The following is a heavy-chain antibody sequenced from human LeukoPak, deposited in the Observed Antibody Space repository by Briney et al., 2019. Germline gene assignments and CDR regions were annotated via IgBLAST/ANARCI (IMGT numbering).Heavy chain of an antibody. CDR2: IYYSGST. Sequence: SETLSLTCTVSGGSISSHYWSWIRQPPGKGLEWIGYIYYSGSTNYNPSLKSRVTISVDTSKDQFSLKLSSVTAADTAVYYCARDTWSAFDPWGQRTLVTVSS. D-gene: IGHD2-8*01. CDR1: GGSISSHY. V-gene: IGHV4-59*11. J-gene: IGHJ5*02. CDR3: ARDTWSAFDP.